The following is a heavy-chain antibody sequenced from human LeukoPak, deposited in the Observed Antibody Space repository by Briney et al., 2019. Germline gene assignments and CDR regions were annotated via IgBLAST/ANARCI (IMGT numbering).Heavy chain of an antibody. V-gene: IGHV4-39*01. CDR2: IYYSGST. CDR3: AKLSGYNWYFDL. J-gene: IGHJ2*01. D-gene: IGHD3-22*01. CDR1: GGSISSSSYY. Sequence: SETLSLTCTVSGGSISSSSYYWGWIRQPPGKGLEWIGSIYYSGSTYYNPSLKSRVTISVDTSKNQFSLKLSSVTAADTAVYYCAKLSGYNWYFDLWGRGTLVTVSS.